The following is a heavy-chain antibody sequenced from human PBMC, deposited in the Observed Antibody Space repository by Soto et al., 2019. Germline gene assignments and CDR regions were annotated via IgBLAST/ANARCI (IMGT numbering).Heavy chain of an antibody. J-gene: IGHJ4*02. V-gene: IGHV3-30-3*01. D-gene: IGHD3-22*01. CDR1: GFTFSTYV. CDR2: ISKDSTTK. Sequence: GGSLRLSCAVSGFTFSTYVMHWVRQAPGKGLEWVAVISKDSTTKAYADAVKGRFTISRDNSKNTLDLQMNSLRDDDTAVYFCAREDYSSGRAGLSDYWGQGTLVTVSS. CDR3: AREDYSSGRAGLSDY.